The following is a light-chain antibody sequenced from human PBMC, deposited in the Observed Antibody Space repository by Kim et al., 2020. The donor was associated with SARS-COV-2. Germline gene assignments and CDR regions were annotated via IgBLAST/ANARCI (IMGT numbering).Light chain of an antibody. CDR2: DSS. Sequence: EIVLTQSPATLSLSPGQRATLSCRASQSISGNLAWYQQKPGQAPRLLIYDSSTRATGTPARFSGSGSGTDFTLTISSLEPEDFAVYFCQQHSNWPPSLSFGGGDQGGYQT. J-gene: IGKJ4*01. V-gene: IGKV3-11*01. CDR3: QQHSNWPPSLS. CDR1: QSISGN.